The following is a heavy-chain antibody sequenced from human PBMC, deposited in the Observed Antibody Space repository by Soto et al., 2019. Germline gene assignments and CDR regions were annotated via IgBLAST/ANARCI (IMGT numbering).Heavy chain of an antibody. CDR2: TSDDESRK. CDR3: ARGTGSGSFLIDY. D-gene: IGHD1-26*01. Sequence: QVQLVESGGGVVQPGTSLRLSCAVSGFTFSSYAMHWVRQAPGKGLEWMAITSDDESRKYYADSVRGRFIISRDNSKNTLYLQMNSLRDEDTALFYCARGTGSGSFLIDYWGQGTLVTVSS. V-gene: IGHV3-30*04. CDR1: GFTFSSYA. J-gene: IGHJ4*02.